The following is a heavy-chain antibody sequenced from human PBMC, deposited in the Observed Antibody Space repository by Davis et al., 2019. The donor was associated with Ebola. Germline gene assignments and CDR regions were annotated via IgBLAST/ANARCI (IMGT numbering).Heavy chain of an antibody. D-gene: IGHD6-19*01. V-gene: IGHV4-34*01. CDR3: ARDFSYSSGCYFDY. Sequence: SETLSPTCAVYGGSLSGHYWSWIRQPPGKGLEWIGEISHSGRSNYNPPLKSRVTISVDTSKNQFSLKLSPVTAADTAVYYCARDFSYSSGCYFDYWGQGTLVTVSS. CDR1: GGSLSGHY. J-gene: IGHJ4*02. CDR2: ISHSGRS.